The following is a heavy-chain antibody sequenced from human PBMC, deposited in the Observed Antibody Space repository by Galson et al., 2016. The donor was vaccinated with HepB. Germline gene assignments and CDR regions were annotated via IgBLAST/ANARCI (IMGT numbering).Heavy chain of an antibody. CDR1: GFTFSSHW. V-gene: IGHV3-7*03. CDR3: ASHRG. J-gene: IGHJ4*02. CDR2: INQDGGEK. Sequence: SLRLSCAASGFTFSSHWMHWVRQAPGKGLEWVANINQDGGEKYYVESVKGRFTISRDNAKNSLYLQMNSLKAEDTAVFYCASHRGWGQGTLVTVSS.